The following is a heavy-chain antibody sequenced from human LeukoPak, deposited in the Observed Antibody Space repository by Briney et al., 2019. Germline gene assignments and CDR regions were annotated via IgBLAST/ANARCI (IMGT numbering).Heavy chain of an antibody. CDR1: GFSFSSSA. CDR2: IVVGSGTT. Sequence: SVKVSCKASGFSFSSSAVQWVRQARGQRLEWIGWIVVGSGTTQYAQNFQERVIITRDMSTATAYMELSSLRSGDTAEYYCAADLIGAAAYSWGQGTLVTVSS. V-gene: IGHV1-58*01. CDR3: AADLIGAAAYS. D-gene: IGHD6-13*01. J-gene: IGHJ5*02.